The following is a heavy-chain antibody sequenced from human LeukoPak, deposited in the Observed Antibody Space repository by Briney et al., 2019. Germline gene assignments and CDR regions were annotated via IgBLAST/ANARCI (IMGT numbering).Heavy chain of an antibody. V-gene: IGHV3-64*01. CDR3: ARGGFYYYDSTLDY. D-gene: IGHD3-22*01. J-gene: IGHJ4*02. Sequence: GGSLRLSCTASGFTFGDYAMSWVRQAPGKGLEYVSAISSNGGSTYYANSVKGRFTISRDNSKNTLYLQMGSLRAEDMAVYYCARGGFYYYDSTLDYWGQGTLVTVSS. CDR2: ISSNGGST. CDR1: GFTFGDYA.